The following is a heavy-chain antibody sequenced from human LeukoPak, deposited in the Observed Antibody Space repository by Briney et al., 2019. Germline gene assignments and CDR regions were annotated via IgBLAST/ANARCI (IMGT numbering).Heavy chain of an antibody. CDR2: ISSSSSTI. CDR3: ARGLSIVGATSLGY. CDR1: GFTFSSYS. D-gene: IGHD1-26*01. Sequence: PGGSLRLSCAASGFTFSSYSMNWVRQAPGKGLEWVSYISSSSSTIYYADSVKGRFTISRDSAKNSLYLQMNSLRAEDTAVYYCARGLSIVGATSLGYWGQGTLVTVSS. V-gene: IGHV3-48*01. J-gene: IGHJ4*02.